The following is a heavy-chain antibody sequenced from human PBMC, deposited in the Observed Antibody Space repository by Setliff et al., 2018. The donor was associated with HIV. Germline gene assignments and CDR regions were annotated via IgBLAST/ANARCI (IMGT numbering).Heavy chain of an antibody. CDR3: ARQAIFGYYDSSGYLDY. D-gene: IGHD3-22*01. Sequence: SETLSLTCTVSGGSISSGDYYWSWIRQPPGQGLDWIGEIHPSGNTYYNPSLQSRVTISVDTSKNLFSLRLSSVTASDTAVYYCARQAIFGYYDSSGYLDYWGQGTLVTVSS. V-gene: IGHV4-39*01. CDR1: GGSISSGDYY. CDR2: IHPSGNT. J-gene: IGHJ4*02.